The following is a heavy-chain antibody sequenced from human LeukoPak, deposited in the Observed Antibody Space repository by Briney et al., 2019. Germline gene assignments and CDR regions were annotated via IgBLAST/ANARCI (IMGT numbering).Heavy chain of an antibody. CDR3: ARDIIVQGTSWNAFDI. CDR1: GFTFSDYY. V-gene: IGHV3-11*01. Sequence: PGGSLRLSCAASGFTFSDYYMSWIRPAPGKGLEWVSYISSSGSTIYYADSVKGRFTISRDNAKNSLYLQMNSLRAEDTAVYYCARDIIVQGTSWNAFDIWGQGTMVTVSS. D-gene: IGHD2-2*01. CDR2: ISSSGSTI. J-gene: IGHJ3*02.